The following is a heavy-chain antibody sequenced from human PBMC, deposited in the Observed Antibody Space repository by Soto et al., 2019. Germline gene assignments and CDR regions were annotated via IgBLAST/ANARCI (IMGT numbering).Heavy chain of an antibody. V-gene: IGHV3-23*01. D-gene: IGHD3-16*01. CDR2: ISGSGST. J-gene: IGHJ6*03. Sequence: EVQLLESGGGLVQPGGSLRLSCAASGFTVSSYAMSWVRQAPGKGLEWVAVISGSGSTYSADSVKGRFTISGDSSKNTVSLQMNSLRAEDTAVYYCAKALRFTFTTCYYIDVWGRGTTVTVSS. CDR1: GFTVSSYA. CDR3: AKALRFTFTTCYYIDV.